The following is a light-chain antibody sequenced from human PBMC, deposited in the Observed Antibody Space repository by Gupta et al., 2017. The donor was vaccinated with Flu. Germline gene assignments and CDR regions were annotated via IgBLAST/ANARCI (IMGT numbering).Light chain of an antibody. Sequence: QSALTQPASVSGSPGQSITISFTGPSSDVGGYDYVSWFQHHPGKAPKLMIYEVSHRSSGVSNRFSGSKPGNTASLTISGLQAEDEADYYCSSHTRSSTWVFGGGTKLTVL. CDR3: SSHTRSSTWV. J-gene: IGLJ3*02. V-gene: IGLV2-14*01. CDR2: EVS. CDR1: SSDVGGYDY.